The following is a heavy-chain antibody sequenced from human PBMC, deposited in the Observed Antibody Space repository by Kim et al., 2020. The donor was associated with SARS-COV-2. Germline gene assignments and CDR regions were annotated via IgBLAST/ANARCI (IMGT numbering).Heavy chain of an antibody. J-gene: IGHJ6*02. CDR3: AKDPLGLESSGYYYYYYAMDV. V-gene: IGHV3-23*01. CDR1: GFTFSSYA. Sequence: GGSLRLSCAASGFTFSSYAMSWVRQAPRKGLEWVSVISGRGGGTSYADSVKGRFTISRDNSKNTLYLQMNSLRAEDTGVYFCAKDPLGLESSGYYYYYYAMDVWGRGTTVTVSS. CDR2: ISGRGGGT. D-gene: IGHD3-22*01.